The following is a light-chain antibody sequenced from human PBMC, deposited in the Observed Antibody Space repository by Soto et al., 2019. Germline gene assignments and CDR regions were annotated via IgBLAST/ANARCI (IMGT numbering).Light chain of an antibody. CDR1: QSVSSSY. J-gene: IGKJ1*01. V-gene: IGKV3-20*01. CDR3: QQYSSSPRT. CDR2: GAS. Sequence: EIVLTQSPGTLSLSPGERATLSCRASQSVSSSYLAWYQQKPGQAPRLLIYGASRRATGIPDRFSGSGSGTEFTLTISRLKHEDVAAYYCQQYSSSPRTFGQGTKVESK.